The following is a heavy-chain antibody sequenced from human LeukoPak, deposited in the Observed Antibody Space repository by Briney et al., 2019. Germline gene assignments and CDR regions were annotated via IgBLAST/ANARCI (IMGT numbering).Heavy chain of an antibody. CDR2: IWYDGSNK. V-gene: IGHV3-33*06. Sequence: GGSLRLSCAASGFTFTTYGMHWVRQAPGKGLEWVAVIWYDGSNKYYADSVKGRFTISRDNSQSTLYLQMNSLRAEDTAVYYCAKDESGQQLVRGLGGYFDYWGQGTLVTVSS. J-gene: IGHJ4*02. CDR1: GFTFTTYG. D-gene: IGHD6-13*01. CDR3: AKDESGQQLVRGLGGYFDY.